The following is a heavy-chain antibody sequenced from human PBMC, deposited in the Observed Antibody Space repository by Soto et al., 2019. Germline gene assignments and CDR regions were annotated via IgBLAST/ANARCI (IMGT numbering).Heavy chain of an antibody. CDR3: ARSGLTFGGVV. J-gene: IGHJ4*02. V-gene: IGHV4-59*01. Sequence: QVQLQESGPGLVKPSETLSLTCTVSGGSINGYFWSWIRQPPGKGLEYIGWIYYTGGTNYNASLASRLAISLDTSKNQISLNLHSVTAADTAVYYCARSGLTFGGVVWGQGTLVTVSS. CDR1: GGSINGYF. D-gene: IGHD3-16*01. CDR2: IYYTGGT.